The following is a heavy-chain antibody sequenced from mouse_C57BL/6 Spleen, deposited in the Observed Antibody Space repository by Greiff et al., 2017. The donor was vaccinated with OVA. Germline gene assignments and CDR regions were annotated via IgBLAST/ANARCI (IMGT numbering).Heavy chain of an antibody. J-gene: IGHJ4*01. D-gene: IGHD1-1*01. CDR2: IHPNSGST. CDR1: GYTFTSYW. Sequence: VQLQQPGAELVKPGASVKLSCKASGYTFTSYWMHWVKQRPGQGLEWIGMIHPNSGSTNYNEKFKSKATLTVDKSSSTAYMQLSSLTSEDSAVYYCARWSTTVDAMDYWGQGTSVTVSS. CDR3: ARWSTTVDAMDY. V-gene: IGHV1-64*01.